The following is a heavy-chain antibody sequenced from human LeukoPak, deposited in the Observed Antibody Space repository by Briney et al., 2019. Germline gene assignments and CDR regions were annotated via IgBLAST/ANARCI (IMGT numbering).Heavy chain of an antibody. J-gene: IGHJ4*02. D-gene: IGHD3-16*02. V-gene: IGHV4-61*02. Sequence: SETLSLTCTVSGGSISSGSYYWSWIRQPAGKELEWIGRIYTSGSTNYNPSLKSRVTISVDTSKNQFSLELSSVTAADTAVYYCASGPFYDYVWGSYRDYFDYWGQGTLVTVSS. CDR2: IYTSGST. CDR3: ASGPFYDYVWGSYRDYFDY. CDR1: GGSISSGSYY.